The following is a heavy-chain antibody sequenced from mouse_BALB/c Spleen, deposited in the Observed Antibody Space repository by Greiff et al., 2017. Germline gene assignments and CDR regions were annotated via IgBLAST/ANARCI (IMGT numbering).Heavy chain of an antibody. CDR1: GFNIKDYY. CDR2: IDPENGDT. Sequence: VHVKQSGAELVRSGASVKLSCTASGFNIKDYYMHWVKQRPEQGLEWIGWIDPENGDTEYAPKFQGKATMTADTSSNTAYLQLSSLTSEDTAVYYCNGLTGAYWGQGTLVTVSA. V-gene: IGHV14-4*02. J-gene: IGHJ3*01. CDR3: NGLTGAY. D-gene: IGHD4-1*01.